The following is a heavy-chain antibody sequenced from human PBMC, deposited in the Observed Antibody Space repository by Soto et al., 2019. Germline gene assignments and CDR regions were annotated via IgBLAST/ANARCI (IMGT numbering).Heavy chain of an antibody. D-gene: IGHD2-2*01. V-gene: IGHV1-69*02. CDR2: IIPMLTVT. CDR3: SIGSWSAETFDV. CDR1: GGTFSTYT. Sequence: QVHLVQSGAEVKKPGYSVRVSCKVAGGTFSTYTLIWERQAPGQGLEWMGRIIPMLTVTNSAQKFQGRVTLTADKSTNTAFMELTSLRSDDTAVYYCSIGSWSAETFDVWGQGTMVTVSS. J-gene: IGHJ3*01.